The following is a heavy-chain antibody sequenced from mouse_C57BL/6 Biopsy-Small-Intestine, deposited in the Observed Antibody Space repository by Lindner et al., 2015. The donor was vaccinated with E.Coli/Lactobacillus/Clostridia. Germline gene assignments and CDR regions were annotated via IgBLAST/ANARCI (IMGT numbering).Heavy chain of an antibody. CDR1: GGTFISYA. CDR3: ARSGYSYATYYYYGMDV. D-gene: IGHD1-1*01. J-gene: IGHJ1*01. Sequence: SVKVSCKASGGTFISYAISWVRQAPGQGLEWMGGIIPIFGTANYAQKFQGSVTITADEPTSTAYMELSSLRSEDTAVYYCARSGYSYATYYYYGMDVWGQGTTVTASS. CDR2: IIPIFGTA. V-gene: IGHV1-81*01.